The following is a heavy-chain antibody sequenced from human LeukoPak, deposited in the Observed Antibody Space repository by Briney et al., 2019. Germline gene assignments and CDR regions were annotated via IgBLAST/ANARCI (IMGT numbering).Heavy chain of an antibody. CDR1: GFTFSNYA. D-gene: IGHD4-17*01. Sequence: GGSLRLSCAASGFTFSNYAVMWVRQAPGQGLEWVSAITSGGAPRYADSVKGRFTISRDNSKNTLYLQMNSLRVEDTAQYFCARDPNGDYIGAFEIWGQGTGVTVSS. V-gene: IGHV3-23*01. J-gene: IGHJ3*02. CDR2: ITSGGAP. CDR3: ARDPNGDYIGAFEI.